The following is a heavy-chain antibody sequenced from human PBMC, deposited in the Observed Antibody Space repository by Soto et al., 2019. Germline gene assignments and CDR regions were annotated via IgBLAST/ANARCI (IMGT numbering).Heavy chain of an antibody. V-gene: IGHV1-3*01. CDR2: INAGNGNT. J-gene: IGHJ4*02. CDR3: ARDPFSWFGEFHFDY. D-gene: IGHD3-10*01. CDR1: GYTFTSYA. Sequence: ASVKVSCKASGYTFTSYAMHWVRQAPGQRLEWMGWINAGNGNTKYSQKFQGRVTITRDTSASTAYMELSSLRSEDTAVYYCARDPFSWFGEFHFDYWGQGTLVTVSS.